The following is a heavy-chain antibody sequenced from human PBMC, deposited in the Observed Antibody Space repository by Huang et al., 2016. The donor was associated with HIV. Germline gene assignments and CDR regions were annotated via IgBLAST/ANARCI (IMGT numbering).Heavy chain of an antibody. Sequence: EVQLVQSGAEVKRPGESLKISCIGSRYNFAGYWIGWVRQMPGKGLEWLGSIYCEDSDARYSPSLQGQVTISADTSLYSSYLQWTSLRASDTAIFYCARRRRGGFDIWGQGTLVTVSS. J-gene: IGHJ3*02. CDR2: IYCEDSDA. CDR3: ARRRRGGFDI. D-gene: IGHD2-15*01. CDR1: RYNFAGYW. V-gene: IGHV5-51*03.